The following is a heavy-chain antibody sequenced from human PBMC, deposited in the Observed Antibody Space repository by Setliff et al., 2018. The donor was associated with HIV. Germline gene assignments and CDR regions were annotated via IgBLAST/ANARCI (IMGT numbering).Heavy chain of an antibody. D-gene: IGHD3-16*01. Sequence: PGGSLRLSCAASGFKFDDYGMSWVRQGPGKGLEWVAGISWSGSGIGYGDSVKGRFTISRDNAKNTLYLQMNGLSAEDTAVYYCARDRFRGGVGTGLAEYWGQGTVVTVSS. V-gene: IGHV3-20*04. J-gene: IGHJ4*02. CDR3: ARDRFRGGVGTGLAEY. CDR2: ISWSGSGI. CDR1: GFKFDDYG.